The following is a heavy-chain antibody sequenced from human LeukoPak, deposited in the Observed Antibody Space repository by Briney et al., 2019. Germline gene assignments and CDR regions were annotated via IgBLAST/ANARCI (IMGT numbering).Heavy chain of an antibody. CDR2: FKTNSGQV. CDR1: GFTFSAYA. V-gene: IGHV3-23*01. CDR3: ARGHYYYDSSGYPVAPFDY. D-gene: IGHD3-22*01. J-gene: IGHJ4*02. Sequence: PGGSLRLSCVASGFTFSAYAMNWVRLAPGKGLEWVSTFKTNSGQVYYAESVRGRFTISRDNSKNTVYLQMSSLRAEDTALYYCARGHYYYDSSGYPVAPFDYWGQGTLVTVSS.